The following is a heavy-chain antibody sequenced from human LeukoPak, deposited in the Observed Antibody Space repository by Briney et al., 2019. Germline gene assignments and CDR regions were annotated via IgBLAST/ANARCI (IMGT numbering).Heavy chain of an antibody. Sequence: GGSLRLSCAASGFTFDDYGMSWVRQAPGKGLEWVSGINWNGGSTGYAGSVKGRFTISRDNAKNSLYLQMNSLRAEDTAVYYCARDTYSSNWYGFDPWGQGTLVTVSS. J-gene: IGHJ5*02. CDR1: GFTFDDYG. V-gene: IGHV3-20*04. CDR3: ARDTYSSNWYGFDP. CDR2: INWNGGST. D-gene: IGHD6-13*01.